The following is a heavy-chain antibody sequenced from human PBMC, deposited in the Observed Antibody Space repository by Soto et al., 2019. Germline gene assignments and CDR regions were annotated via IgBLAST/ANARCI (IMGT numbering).Heavy chain of an antibody. J-gene: IGHJ4*02. CDR2: IANSGGST. V-gene: IGHV3-23*01. D-gene: IGHD6-13*01. CDR1: GFTFSTYA. Sequence: EVQLLESGGDLVQPGGSLRLSCAASGFTFSTYAMSWVRQAPGKGLEWVSAIANSGGSTFYTDSVRGRFTISRDNSKNTLYLQMNSLRAEDTAVYYCARRISASGRGWDYWGQGTLVTVSP. CDR3: ARRISASGRGWDY.